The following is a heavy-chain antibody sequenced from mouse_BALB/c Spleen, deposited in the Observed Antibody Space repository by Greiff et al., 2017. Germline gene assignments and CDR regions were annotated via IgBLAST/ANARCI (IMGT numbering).Heavy chain of an antibody. D-gene: IGHD1-1*01. V-gene: IGHV2-9*02. CDR2: IWAGGST. J-gene: IGHJ2*01. Sequence: VKLVESGPGLVAPSQSLSITCTVSGFSLTSYGVHWVRQPPGKGLEWLGVIWAGGSTNYNSALMSRLSISKDNSKSQVFLKMNSLQTDDTAMYYCARVYYGSRGNYFDYWGQGTTLTVSS. CDR3: ARVYYGSRGNYFDY. CDR1: GFSLTSYG.